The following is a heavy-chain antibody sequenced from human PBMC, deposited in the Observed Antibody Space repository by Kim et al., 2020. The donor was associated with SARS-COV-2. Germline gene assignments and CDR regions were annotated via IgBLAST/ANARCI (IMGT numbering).Heavy chain of an antibody. V-gene: IGHV2-70*11. CDR1: GFSLSASGMS. Sequence: SGPTLVNPTQTLTLTCTFSGFSLSASGMSVSWIRQPPGKALEWLARIDWDDDKYYSTSLKTRLTISKDTSKNQVVLTMTNMDPVDTATFYCARMQGTGYYYAFDYWGQGTLVTVSS. CDR3: ARMQGTGYYYAFDY. J-gene: IGHJ4*02. CDR2: IDWDDDK. D-gene: IGHD3-22*01.